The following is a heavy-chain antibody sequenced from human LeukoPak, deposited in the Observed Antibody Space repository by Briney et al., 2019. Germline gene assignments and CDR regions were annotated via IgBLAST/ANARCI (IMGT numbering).Heavy chain of an antibody. CDR3: ARRATVTTVYYYNGMDV. J-gene: IGHJ6*02. D-gene: IGHD4-17*01. CDR2: IYPGDSDT. Sequence: GESLKISCKGSGYRFTNYWIGWVRQTPGKGLEWIGIIYPGDSDTRYSPSFQGQVTMSVDKSISTAYLQWSSLKASDTAMYYCARRATVTTVYYYNGMDVWGQGTTVIVS. V-gene: IGHV5-51*01. CDR1: GYRFTNYW.